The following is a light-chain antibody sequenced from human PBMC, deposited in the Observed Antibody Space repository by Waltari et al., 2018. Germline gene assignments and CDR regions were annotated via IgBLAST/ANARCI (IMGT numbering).Light chain of an antibody. CDR1: PSVLYSSNNKNY. CDR2: WAS. J-gene: IGKJ4*01. V-gene: IGKV4-1*01. CDR3: QQYYDTPLT. Sequence: DVVMTQSPDSLAVSLGGGATINCKSSPSVLYSSNNKNYLAWYQQRPRQPPKLLISWASTRESGVPDRFTGSGSGTDFTLTISSLQAEDVAVYYCQQYYDTPLTFGGGTKVEIK.